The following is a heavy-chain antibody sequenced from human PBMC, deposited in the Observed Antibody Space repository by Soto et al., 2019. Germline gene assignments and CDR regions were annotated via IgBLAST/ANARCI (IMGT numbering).Heavy chain of an antibody. J-gene: IGHJ6*02. D-gene: IGHD3-22*01. CDR2: MNPNDGNT. CDR1: GYTFTSYD. V-gene: IGHV1-8*01. Sequence: GASVKVSCKASGYTFTSYDINWVRQATGQGLEWMGWMNPNDGNTGYAQKFQGRVTMTRNTSINTAYMELRSLRSDDTAMYYCARGGYYDSSGSRNYHYYGMNVWGQGTTVTVSS. CDR3: ARGGYYDSSGSRNYHYYGMNV.